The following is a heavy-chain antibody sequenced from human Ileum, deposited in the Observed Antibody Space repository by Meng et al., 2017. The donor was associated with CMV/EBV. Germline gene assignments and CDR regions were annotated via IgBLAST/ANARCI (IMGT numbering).Heavy chain of an antibody. Sequence: GESLKISCAASGFTFSSYGMHWVRQAPGKGLEWVAVIWYDGSNKYYADSVKGRFTISRDNSKNTLYLQMNSLRAEDTAVYYCAKDINWPGIATRYYGMDVWGQGTTVTVSS. CDR2: IWYDGSNK. CDR1: GFTFSSYG. D-gene: IGHD2-21*01. J-gene: IGHJ6*02. CDR3: AKDINWPGIATRYYGMDV. V-gene: IGHV3-33*06.